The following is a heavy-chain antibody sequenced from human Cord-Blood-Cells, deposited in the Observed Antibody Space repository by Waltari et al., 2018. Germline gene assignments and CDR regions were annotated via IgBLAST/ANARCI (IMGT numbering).Heavy chain of an antibody. V-gene: IGHV4-31*03. J-gene: IGHJ6*02. CDR2: IYYSGST. D-gene: IGHD3-22*01. CDR3: ARGLVYDSSGYYYYYGMDV. Sequence: QVQLQESGPGLVKPSQTLSLTCTVSGGSISSGGYYWIWIRQHPGKGLEWIGYIYYSGSTYYNPSLKSRVTISVDTSKNQFSLKLSSVTAADTAVYYCARGLVYDSSGYYYYYGMDVWGQGTTVTVSS. CDR1: GGSISSGGYY.